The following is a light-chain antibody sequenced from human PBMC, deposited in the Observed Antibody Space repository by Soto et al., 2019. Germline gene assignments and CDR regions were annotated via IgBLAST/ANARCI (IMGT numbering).Light chain of an antibody. CDR1: SSNIGAGYD. CDR3: QSYDSSLSGYWV. Sequence: QSVLTQPPSVSGAPGQRVTISCTGSSSNIGAGYDVHWYQQLPGTAPKLLIFGNSNRPSGVPDRFSGSKSGTSASLAITGLQAEDVADYYCQSYDSSLSGYWVFGVGTKLTVL. J-gene: IGLJ3*02. CDR2: GNS. V-gene: IGLV1-40*01.